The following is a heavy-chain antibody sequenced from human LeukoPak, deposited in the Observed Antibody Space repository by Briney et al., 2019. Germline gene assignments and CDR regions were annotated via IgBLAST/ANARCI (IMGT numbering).Heavy chain of an antibody. J-gene: IGHJ4*02. CDR1: GFTFDDYA. CDR3: AKEDCSGATCYSGH. CDR2: ISWNSGSI. V-gene: IGHV3-9*01. D-gene: IGHD2-15*01. Sequence: PGGSLRLSCAASGFTFDDYAMHWVRQAPGKGLEWVSGISWNSGSIDYADSVKGRFTISTDNAKNSLYLQMINLRTEDTALYYCAKEDCSGATCYSGHWGQGTLVTVSS.